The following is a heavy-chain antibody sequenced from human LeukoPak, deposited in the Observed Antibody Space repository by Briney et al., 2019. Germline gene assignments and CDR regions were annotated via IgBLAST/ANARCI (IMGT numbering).Heavy chain of an antibody. Sequence: GGSLRLSCAASGFTFSSYGMHWVRQAPGKGLEWVAFIRYDGSNKYYADSVKGRFTISRDNSKNTLYLQMNGLRAEDTAVYYCAKSDCTNGVCTDFDYWGQGTLGTVSS. CDR1: GFTFSSYG. D-gene: IGHD2-8*01. CDR3: AKSDCTNGVCTDFDY. V-gene: IGHV3-30*02. CDR2: IRYDGSNK. J-gene: IGHJ4*02.